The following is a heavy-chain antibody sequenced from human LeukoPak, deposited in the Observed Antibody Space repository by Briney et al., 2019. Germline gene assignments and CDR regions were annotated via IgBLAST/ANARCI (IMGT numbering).Heavy chain of an antibody. V-gene: IGHV4-34*01. J-gene: IGHJ4*02. CDR1: GGSFSGYY. CDR2: INHSGST. Sequence: SETLSLTCAVYGGSFSGYYWSWIRQPPGRGLEWIGEINHSGSTNYNPSLKSRVTISVDTSKNQFSLKLSSVTAADTAVYYCARGRRYCSSTSCPELFDYWGQGTLVTVSS. CDR3: ARGRRYCSSTSCPELFDY. D-gene: IGHD2-2*01.